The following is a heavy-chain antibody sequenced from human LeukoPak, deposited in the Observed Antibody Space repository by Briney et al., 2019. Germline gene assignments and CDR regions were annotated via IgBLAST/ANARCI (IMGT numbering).Heavy chain of an antibody. J-gene: IGHJ4*02. Sequence: SETLSLTCTVSGGSISSYYWSWIRQPPGKGLEWIGYIYYSGSTNYNPSLKSRVTISVDTSKNQFSLKLSSVTAADTAVYYCARSSGWFHFDYWGQGTLVTVSS. CDR2: IYYSGST. CDR3: ARSSGWFHFDY. CDR1: GGSISSYY. V-gene: IGHV4-59*08. D-gene: IGHD6-19*01.